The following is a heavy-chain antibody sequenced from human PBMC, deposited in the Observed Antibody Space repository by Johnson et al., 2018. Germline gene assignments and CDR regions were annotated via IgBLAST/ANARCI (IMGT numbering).Heavy chain of an antibody. J-gene: IGHJ6*02. CDR3: AKDLRFGEAHYFYGMDV. D-gene: IGHD3-10*01. Sequence: VQLVQSGGGLVQPGRSLRLSCAASGFTFDDYAMHWVRQAPGKGLEWVSGISWNSGSIGYADSVKGRFTISRDNDKNSLYLQMNSLRAEDTALYYCAKDLRFGEAHYFYGMDVWGQGTTVTVSS. CDR2: ISWNSGSI. V-gene: IGHV3-9*01. CDR1: GFTFDDYA.